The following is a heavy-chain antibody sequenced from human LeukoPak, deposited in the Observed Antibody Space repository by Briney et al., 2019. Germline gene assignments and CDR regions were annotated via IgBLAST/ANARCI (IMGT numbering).Heavy chain of an antibody. CDR1: GGTFSSYA. D-gene: IGHD5-18*01. CDR2: IIPIFGTA. J-gene: IGHJ6*03. CDR3: ARAIGDTSMEPYYYYYMDV. V-gene: IGHV1-69*05. Sequence: GASVKVSCRASGGTFSSYAISWVRQAPGQGLEWIGGIIPIFGTANYAQKFQGRVTITTDESTSTAYMELSSLRSEDTAVYYCARAIGDTSMEPYYYYYMDVWGKGTTVTVSS.